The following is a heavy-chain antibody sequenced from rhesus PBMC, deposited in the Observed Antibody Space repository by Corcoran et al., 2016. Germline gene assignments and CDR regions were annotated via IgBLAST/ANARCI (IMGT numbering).Heavy chain of an antibody. V-gene: IGHV3-103*01. CDR3: AKRTAYSGSSDV. D-gene: IGHD6-25*01. CDR1: GFTFRTYA. Sequence: EVPLVESGGGLVQPGGSLRLSCAASGFTFRTYAMLWVRPARGKGLEWISAINSGGGSTYYADSVKGRFTISRDNSKNTLSLQMNSLRAEDTAVYYCAKRTAYSGSSDVWGRGVLVTVSS. J-gene: IGHJ5-2*02. CDR2: INSGGGST.